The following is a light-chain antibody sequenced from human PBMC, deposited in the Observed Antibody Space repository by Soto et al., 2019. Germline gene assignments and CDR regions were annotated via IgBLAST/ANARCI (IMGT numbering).Light chain of an antibody. CDR2: LNSDGSH. CDR3: QTWGTGIQV. CDR1: SKISSYA. V-gene: IGLV4-69*01. Sequence: QPVLTQSPSASASLGASVKLTCTLSSKISSYAIAWHQQQPEKGPRYLMKLNSDGSHNKGDGIPDRFSGSSSGAERYLTISSLQSEDEADYYCQTWGTGIQVFGGGTKLTDL. J-gene: IGLJ2*01.